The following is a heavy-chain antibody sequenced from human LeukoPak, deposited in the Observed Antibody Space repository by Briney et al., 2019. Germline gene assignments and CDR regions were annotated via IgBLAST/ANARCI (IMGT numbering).Heavy chain of an antibody. D-gene: IGHD6-25*01. CDR1: GGSVSSTDW. Sequence: SETLSLTCGVSGGSVSSTDWWTWIRQPPGKGLEWIGEVHLDGRTNFNPSLKSRLTMSVDLSENHVSLKLTSVTAADTAVYYCAREGGFYRPLDYSGQGTLVTVSS. V-gene: IGHV4-4*02. CDR3: AREGGFYRPLDY. CDR2: VHLDGRT. J-gene: IGHJ4*02.